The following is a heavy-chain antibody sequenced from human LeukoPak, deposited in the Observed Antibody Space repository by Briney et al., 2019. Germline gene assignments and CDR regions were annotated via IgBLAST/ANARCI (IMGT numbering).Heavy chain of an antibody. CDR1: GFTVSSNY. CDR2: ISFDASNK. CDR3: ATEGSFDY. V-gene: IGHV3-30*03. J-gene: IGHJ4*02. Sequence: GGSLRLSCAASGFTVSSNYMSWVRQAPGKGLEWVAVISFDASNKYYADSVKGRFTISRDNSKNTLYLQMNSLRAEDAAVYYCATEGSFDYWGQGTLVTVSS.